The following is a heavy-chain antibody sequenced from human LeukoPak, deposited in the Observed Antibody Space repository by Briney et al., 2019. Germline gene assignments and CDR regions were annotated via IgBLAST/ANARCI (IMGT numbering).Heavy chain of an antibody. J-gene: IGHJ3*02. CDR3: ARQVEVITMIVDRAVANAFDI. D-gene: IGHD3-22*01. Sequence: SETLSLTCTVSGGSLSSSSYYWGWIRQPPGKGLEWIGSIYYSGSTYYSPSLKSRVTISVDTFKNQFSLKLSSVTAADTAVYYCARQVEVITMIVDRAVANAFDIWGQGTMVTVSS. V-gene: IGHV4-39*01. CDR2: IYYSGST. CDR1: GGSLSSSSYY.